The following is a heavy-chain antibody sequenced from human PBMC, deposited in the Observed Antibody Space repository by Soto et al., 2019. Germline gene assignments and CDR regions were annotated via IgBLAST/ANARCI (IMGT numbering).Heavy chain of an antibody. V-gene: IGHV1-69*02. CDR3: SRLTTMVREINDDPFDF. CDR1: GGTFSNHI. D-gene: IGHD3-10*01. CDR2: IIPMLDRT. Sequence: SVKVSCKASGGTFSNHIITWVRQAPGQGPEWMGRIIPMLDRTNYAQKFQGRVTITRDTSTSTAYMEVSSLRSDNTAIYYCSRLTTMVREINDDPFDFWGQGTLVTVSS. J-gene: IGHJ4*03.